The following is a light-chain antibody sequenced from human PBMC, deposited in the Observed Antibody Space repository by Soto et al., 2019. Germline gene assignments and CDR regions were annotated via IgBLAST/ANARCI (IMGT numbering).Light chain of an antibody. J-gene: IGLJ2*01. CDR1: SSNIGVNT. Sequence: QSVLTQPSSASGTPGQRVTISCSGGSSNIGVNTAHWYQQFPGTAPKLLIYNSNQRPSGVPDRFSGSKSGTSASLAISGLQSEDEAMYYCAAWDDSLSGPVFGEGTKLTVL. V-gene: IGLV1-44*01. CDR3: AAWDDSLSGPV. CDR2: NSN.